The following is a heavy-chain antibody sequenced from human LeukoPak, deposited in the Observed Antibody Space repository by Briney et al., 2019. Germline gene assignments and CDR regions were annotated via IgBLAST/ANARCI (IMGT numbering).Heavy chain of an antibody. CDR1: GFTFSSYA. J-gene: IGHJ4*02. CDR2: ISGSGGST. V-gene: IGHV3-23*01. D-gene: IGHD3-9*01. Sequence: GGSLRLSCAASGFTFSSYAMSWVRQAPGKGLEWVSAISGSGGSTYYADSVKGRFTISRDNSKNSLYLQMNNLRTEDTALYYCANEKTLTFDYWGRGTLVTVSS. CDR3: ANEKTLTFDY.